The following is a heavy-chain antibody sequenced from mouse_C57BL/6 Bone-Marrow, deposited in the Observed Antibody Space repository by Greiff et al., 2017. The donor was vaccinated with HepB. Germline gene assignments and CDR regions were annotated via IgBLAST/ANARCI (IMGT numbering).Heavy chain of an antibody. CDR3: AGDSGDYDPLFAY. J-gene: IGHJ3*01. CDR1: GFPITSGYY. CDR2: ITHSGET. Sequence: VQLQESGPGLVKPSQSLFLTCSITGFPITSGYYWIWIRQSPGKPLEWMGYITHSGETFYNPSLQSPISITRETSKNQFFLQLNSVTTEDTAMYYCAGDSGDYDPLFAYWGQGTLVTVSA. D-gene: IGHD2-4*01. V-gene: IGHV12-3*01.